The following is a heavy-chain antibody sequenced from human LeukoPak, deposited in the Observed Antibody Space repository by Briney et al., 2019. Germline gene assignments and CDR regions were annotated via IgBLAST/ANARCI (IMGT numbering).Heavy chain of an antibody. J-gene: IGHJ4*02. V-gene: IGHV3-21*01. Sequence: RPGGSLRLSCAASGFTFGGYTMSWVRQAPGKGLQWVSTITSGGDYMYYADPVKGRFTISRDDSKNSLYLHMTSLRAEAPAVYYCARVSIFGVVIANDYWGQGTVVTVSS. CDR1: GFTFGGYT. CDR2: ITSGGDYM. CDR3: ARVSIFGVVIANDY. D-gene: IGHD3-16*02.